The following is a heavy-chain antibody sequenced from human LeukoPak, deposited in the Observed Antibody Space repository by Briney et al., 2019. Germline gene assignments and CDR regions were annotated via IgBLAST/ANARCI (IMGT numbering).Heavy chain of an antibody. CDR1: GGSFSGYY. J-gene: IGHJ4*02. D-gene: IGHD3-16*01. Sequence: SETLSLTCAVYGGSFSGYYWSWIRQPPGKGLEWIGEINHSGSTNYNPSLKSRVTISVDTSKNQFSLKLSSVTAAGTAVYYCATYYDYVWGSWPKAFDYWGQGTLVTVSS. CDR2: INHSGST. V-gene: IGHV4-34*01. CDR3: ATYYDYVWGSWPKAFDY.